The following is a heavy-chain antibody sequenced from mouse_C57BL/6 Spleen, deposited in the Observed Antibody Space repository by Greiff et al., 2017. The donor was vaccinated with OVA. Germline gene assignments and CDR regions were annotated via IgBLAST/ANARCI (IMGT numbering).Heavy chain of an antibody. CDR1: GFTFSSYT. V-gene: IGHV5-9*01. J-gene: IGHJ2*01. CDR2: ISGGGGNT. D-gene: IGHD1-1*01. Sequence: EVQLVESGGGLVKPGGSLKLSCAASGFTFSSYTMSWVRQTPEKRLEWVATISGGGGNTYYPDSVKGRFTISRDNAKNTLYLQMSSLRSEDTALYYCARHPHYYGSSSYYFDYWGQGTTLTVSS. CDR3: ARHPHYYGSSSYYFDY.